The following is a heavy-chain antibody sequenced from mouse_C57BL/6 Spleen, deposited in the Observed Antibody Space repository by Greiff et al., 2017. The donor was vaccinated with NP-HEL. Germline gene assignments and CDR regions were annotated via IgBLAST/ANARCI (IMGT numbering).Heavy chain of an antibody. V-gene: IGHV7-3*01. CDR1: GFTFTDYY. J-gene: IGHJ3*01. CDR2: IRNKANGYTT. Sequence: EVKLQESGGGLVQPGGSLSLSCAASGFTFTDYYMSWVRQPPGKALEWLGFIRNKANGYTTEYSASVKGRFTISRDNSQSILYLQMNALRAEDSATYYCARSLHYYGSSAWFAYWGQGTLVTVSA. D-gene: IGHD1-1*01. CDR3: ARSLHYYGSSAWFAY.